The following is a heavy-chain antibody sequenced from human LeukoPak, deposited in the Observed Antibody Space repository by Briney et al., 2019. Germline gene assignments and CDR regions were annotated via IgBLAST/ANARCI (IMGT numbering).Heavy chain of an antibody. CDR2: ISVRSNYI. J-gene: IGHJ4*02. CDR3: VRLRGNSDPSGYYDYYDF. D-gene: IGHD3-22*01. CDR1: GYTFSSFS. V-gene: IGHV3-21*01. Sequence: KTGGSLRLSCAASGYTFSSFSINWVRQAPGKGLEWVSSISVRSNYIYYADSVRGRFSISRDDARDSLYLQMNSLRAEDTAVYYCVRLRGNSDPSGYYDYYDFWGRGTLVTVSS.